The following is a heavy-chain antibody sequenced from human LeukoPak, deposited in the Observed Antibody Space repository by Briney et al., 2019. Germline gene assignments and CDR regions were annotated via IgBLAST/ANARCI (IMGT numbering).Heavy chain of an antibody. CDR2: INADNGNT. V-gene: IGHV1-3*01. D-gene: IGHD5-12*01. CDR3: ARDCGYTGYDSPVYYFDY. CDR1: RYTFTSYA. Sequence: ASVKVSCKASRYTFTSYAMHWVRQAPGQRLEWMGWINADNGNTKYSQKFQGRVTITRDTSANTAYTELSSLRSEDTAVYYCARDCGYTGYDSPVYYFDYWGQGTLVTVSS. J-gene: IGHJ4*02.